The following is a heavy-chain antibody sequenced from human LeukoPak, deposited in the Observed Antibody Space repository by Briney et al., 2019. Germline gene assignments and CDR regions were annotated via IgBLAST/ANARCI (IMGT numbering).Heavy chain of an antibody. CDR3: ARDMFLGYCSGGSCGNTNDAFDI. Sequence: SETLSLTCTVSGGSISSSSYYWGWIRQPPGKGLEWIGSIYYSGSTYYNPSLKSRVTISVDKSKNQFSLKLSSVTAADTAVYYCARDMFLGYCSGGSCGNTNDAFDIWGQGTMVTVSS. J-gene: IGHJ3*02. CDR2: IYYSGST. CDR1: GGSISSSSYY. D-gene: IGHD2-15*01. V-gene: IGHV4-39*07.